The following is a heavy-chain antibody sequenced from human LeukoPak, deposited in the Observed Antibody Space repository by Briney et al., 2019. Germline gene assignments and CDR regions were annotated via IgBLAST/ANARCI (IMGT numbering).Heavy chain of an antibody. CDR2: INHSGST. V-gene: IGHV4-34*01. J-gene: IGHJ4*02. Sequence: KPSETLSLTCAVYGGSFSGYYWSWIRQPPGKGLEWIGEINHSGSTNYNPSLKSRVTISVDTSKNQFSLKLSSVTAADTAVYYCASLYYFDSSGQPNPFDYWGQGTLVTVSS. D-gene: IGHD3-22*01. CDR3: ASLYYFDSSGQPNPFDY. CDR1: GGSFSGYY.